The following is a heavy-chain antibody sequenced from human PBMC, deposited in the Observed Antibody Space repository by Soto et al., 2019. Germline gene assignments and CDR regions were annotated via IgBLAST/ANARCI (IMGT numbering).Heavy chain of an antibody. CDR1: GFSLSTSGVG. J-gene: IGHJ4*02. D-gene: IGHD1-26*01. V-gene: IGHV2-5*02. CDR2: IYWDDDK. CDR3: AHRVRVGATYYFDY. Sequence: QITLKESGPPLVKPTQTLTLTCTFSGFSLSTSGVGVGWIRQPPGKALEWLALIYWDDDKRYSPSLKSRLTITKDTSKNQAVLTMTNMDPVDTATYYCAHRVRVGATYYFDYWGQGTLVTVSS.